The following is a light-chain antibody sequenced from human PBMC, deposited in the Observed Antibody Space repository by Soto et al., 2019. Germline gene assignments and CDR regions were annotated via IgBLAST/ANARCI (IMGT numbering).Light chain of an antibody. J-gene: IGKJ5*01. CDR1: QSVSSSY. CDR2: GAS. CDR3: QQYGSSPSIT. Sequence: IVLTQSPGTLSFSPGERATLSCRASQSVSSSYLAWYQQKPGQAPRLLIYGASSRATGIPDRFSGSGSGTDFTLTISRLEPEDFAVYYCQQYGSSPSITFGQGTQLEIK. V-gene: IGKV3-20*01.